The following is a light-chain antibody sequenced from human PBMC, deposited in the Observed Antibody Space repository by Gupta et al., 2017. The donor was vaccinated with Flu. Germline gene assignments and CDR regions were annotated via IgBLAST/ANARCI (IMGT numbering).Light chain of an antibody. V-gene: IGKV1-5*03. Sequence: DIQMTQSPSTLSASVGDRVTITCRASQSINNWLAWYQQEPGKAPKLLIYKASSLQSGVPSRFSGSGSGTEFSLTISSLQPDDFAIYYCHQYNSYSPETFGQGTKLEIK. CDR2: KAS. CDR1: QSINNW. CDR3: HQYNSYSPET. J-gene: IGKJ2*01.